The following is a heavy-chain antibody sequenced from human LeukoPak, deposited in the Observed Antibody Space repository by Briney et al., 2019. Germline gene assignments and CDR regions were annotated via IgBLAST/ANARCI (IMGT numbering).Heavy chain of an antibody. CDR2: INSDGSST. CDR1: GLTFSSYW. V-gene: IGHV3-74*01. J-gene: IGHJ4*02. CDR3: ATSRTFDY. Sequence: GGSLRLSCAAPGLTFSSYWMHWVRQSPGKGLVWVSGINSDGSSTSYADSVKGRFTISRDNAKNTVYLQMNSLRAEDTAVYHCATSRTFDYWGQGTLVTVSS.